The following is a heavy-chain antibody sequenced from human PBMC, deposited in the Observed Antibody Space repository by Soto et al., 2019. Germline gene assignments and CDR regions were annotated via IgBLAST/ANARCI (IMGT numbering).Heavy chain of an antibody. V-gene: IGHV1-2*04. CDR2: INPNSGGT. D-gene: IGHD1-26*01. CDR3: ARDLGSSGDEWELPESKPTTYFDL. CDR1: GYTFTGYY. Sequence: QVQLVQSGAEVKKPGASVKVSCKASGYTFTGYYMHWVRQAPGQGLEWMGWINPNSGGTNYAQKFQGWVTMTRDTSISTAYMELSRLRSDDTAVYYCARDLGSSGDEWELPESKPTTYFDLWGRSTLVTVSS. J-gene: IGHJ2*01.